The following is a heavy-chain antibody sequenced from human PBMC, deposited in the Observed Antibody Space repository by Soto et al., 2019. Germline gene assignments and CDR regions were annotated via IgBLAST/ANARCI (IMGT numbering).Heavy chain of an antibody. CDR1: GFTFSSYA. Sequence: GGSLRLSCAASGFTFSSYAMHWVRQAPGKGLEWVAVISYDGSNKYYADSVKGRFTISRDNSKNTLYLQMNSLRAEDTAVYYCARDGGLSGRGYCSSTSCPFDYWGQGTLVTVSS. CDR3: ARDGGLSGRGYCSSTSCPFDY. J-gene: IGHJ4*02. V-gene: IGHV3-30-3*01. CDR2: ISYDGSNK. D-gene: IGHD2-2*01.